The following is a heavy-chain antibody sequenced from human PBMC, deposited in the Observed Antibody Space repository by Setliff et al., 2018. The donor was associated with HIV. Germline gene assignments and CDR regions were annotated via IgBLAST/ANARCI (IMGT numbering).Heavy chain of an antibody. CDR3: ARNWHSTSPYYFDY. Sequence: ASVKVSCKASDYTLTSYGFTWVRQAPGQGLEWMGWISGYRDTNYAQKFQGRVTMTVDTSTSTAYMELRSLRSDDTAVYYCARNWHSTSPYYFDYWGQGTLVTVSS. J-gene: IGHJ4*02. CDR1: DYTLTSYG. V-gene: IGHV1-18*01. CDR2: ISGYRDT. D-gene: IGHD6-13*01.